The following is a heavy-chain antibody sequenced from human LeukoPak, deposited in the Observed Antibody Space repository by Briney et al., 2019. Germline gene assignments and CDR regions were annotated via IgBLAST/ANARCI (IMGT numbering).Heavy chain of an antibody. CDR3: ARDVGGGSGSYSDY. CDR1: GVSISSGGYY. CDR2: IYYSGST. D-gene: IGHD3-10*01. Sequence: PSQTLSLTCTVSGVSISSGGYYWSWVRQHPGKGLEWIGYIYYSGSTYYNPSLKSRVTISVDTSKNQFSLKLSSVTAADTAVYYCARDVGGGSGSYSDYWGQGTLVTVSS. V-gene: IGHV4-31*03. J-gene: IGHJ4*02.